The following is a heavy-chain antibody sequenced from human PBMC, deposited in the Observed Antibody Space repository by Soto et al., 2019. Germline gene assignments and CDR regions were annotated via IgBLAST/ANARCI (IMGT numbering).Heavy chain of an antibody. CDR1: GGSISSSSYY. J-gene: IGHJ5*02. Sequence: SETLSLTCTVSGGSISSSSYYWGWIRQPPGKGLERIGSIYYSGSTNYNPSLKSRVTISVDTSKNQFSLKLNSVTAADTSVYYCARRLPGDYGHWFDPWGQGILVTVSS. D-gene: IGHD4-17*01. V-gene: IGHV4-39*01. CDR2: IYYSGST. CDR3: ARRLPGDYGHWFDP.